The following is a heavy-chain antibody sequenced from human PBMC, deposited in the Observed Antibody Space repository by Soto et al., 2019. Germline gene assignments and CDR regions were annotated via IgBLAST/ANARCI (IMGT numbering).Heavy chain of an antibody. J-gene: IGHJ4*02. V-gene: IGHV1-18*01. D-gene: IGHD4-17*01. Sequence: ASVKVSCKTSGYTFYSYDITWVRQAPGQGLEWMGTTSVYNGDSNVAQNLQGRVTMTIDKSTATAYMDLKNPTSDDTAVYYCARARATVTTERALGYWGQGTLVTVSS. CDR3: ARARATVTTERALGY. CDR1: GYTFYSYD. CDR2: TSVYNGDS.